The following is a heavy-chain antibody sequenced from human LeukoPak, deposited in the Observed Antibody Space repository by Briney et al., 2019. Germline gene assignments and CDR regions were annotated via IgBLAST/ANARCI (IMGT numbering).Heavy chain of an antibody. D-gene: IGHD1-14*01. J-gene: IGHJ4*02. V-gene: IGHV1-46*01. Sequence: ASVKVSCKASGYIFTNYYMHWVRQTPGQGHEWMGIINPSGGSTGYAQKFQGSVAMTRDTSTSTVYMELSSLRSEDTAVYYCARESEPGFDYWGQGTLVTVSS. CDR3: ARESEPGFDY. CDR1: GYIFTNYY. CDR2: INPSGGST.